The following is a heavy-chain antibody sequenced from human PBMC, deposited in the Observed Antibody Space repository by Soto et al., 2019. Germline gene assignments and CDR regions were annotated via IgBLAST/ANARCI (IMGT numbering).Heavy chain of an antibody. J-gene: IGHJ4*02. D-gene: IGHD3-10*01. Sequence: GGSLRLSCAASGFTFSSYGMHWVRQAPGKGLEWVAVISYDGSNKYYADSVKGRFTISRDNSKNTLYLQMNSLRAEDTAVYYCAKKLVLWFGGPPGDYWGQGTLVTVSS. CDR3: AKKLVLWFGGPPGDY. CDR1: GFTFSSYG. V-gene: IGHV3-30*18. CDR2: ISYDGSNK.